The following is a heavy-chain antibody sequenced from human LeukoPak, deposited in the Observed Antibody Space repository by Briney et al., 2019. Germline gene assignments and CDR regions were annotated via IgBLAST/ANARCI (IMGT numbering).Heavy chain of an antibody. Sequence: PSETLSLTCIVSGGSISGYYWSWIRQPPGKGLELIGHIYYTGKTVYNPSLKSRATMSLDTSENQFSLNLRSVTTADTAVYYCARYRPSESRSGEVTSLDYWGQGTLVTVSS. CDR2: IYYTGKT. CDR1: GGSISGYY. CDR3: ARYRPSESRSGEVTSLDY. V-gene: IGHV4-59*01. D-gene: IGHD3-3*01. J-gene: IGHJ4*02.